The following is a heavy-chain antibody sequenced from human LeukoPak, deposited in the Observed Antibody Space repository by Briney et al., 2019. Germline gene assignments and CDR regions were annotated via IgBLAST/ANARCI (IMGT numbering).Heavy chain of an antibody. CDR1: GYTFTNYC. D-gene: IGHD3-3*02. CDR2: ISSYNANT. CDR3: ARDIFALDY. V-gene: IGHV1-18*01. Sequence: ASVKVSCKTSGYTFTNYCITWVRQAPGQRLEWMVWISSYNANTKYAEKFQGRISMTTDTSTSTAYMELTSLRYDDTAVHYCARDIFALDYWGQGTLVTVSS. J-gene: IGHJ4*02.